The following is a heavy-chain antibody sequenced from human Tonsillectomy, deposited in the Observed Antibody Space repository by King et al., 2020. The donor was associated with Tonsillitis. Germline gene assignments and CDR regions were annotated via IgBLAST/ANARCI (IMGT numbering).Heavy chain of an antibody. Sequence: VQLQQSGPGLVKPSQTLSLTCAISGDSVSSNSAAWTWIRQSPSRGLEWLGRTYYRSKWYNDYAVSVKSRITINPDTSKNQFSLQLNSVTPEDTAVYYCARELRAIRIQLVVVDVWGQGTTVTVSS. CDR1: GDSVSSNSAA. V-gene: IGHV6-1*01. CDR3: ARELRAIRIQLVVVDV. D-gene: IGHD5-18*01. CDR2: TYYRSKWYN. J-gene: IGHJ6*02.